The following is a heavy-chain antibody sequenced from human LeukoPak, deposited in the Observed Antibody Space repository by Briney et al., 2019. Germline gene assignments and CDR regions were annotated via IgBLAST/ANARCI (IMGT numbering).Heavy chain of an antibody. J-gene: IGHJ6*03. D-gene: IGHD3-22*01. CDR2: MNPNSGNT. V-gene: IGHV1-8*03. CDR1: GGTFSSYA. Sequence: ASVKVSCKASGGTFSSYAISWVRQATGQGLEWMGWMNPNSGNTGYAQKFQGRVTITRNTSISTAYMELSSLRSEDTAVYYCARGSGYYYYYYYMDVWGKGTTVTVSS. CDR3: ARGSGYYYYYYYMDV.